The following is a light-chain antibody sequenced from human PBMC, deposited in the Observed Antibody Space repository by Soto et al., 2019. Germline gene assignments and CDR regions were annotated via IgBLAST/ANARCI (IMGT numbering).Light chain of an antibody. CDR2: GAS. V-gene: IGKV3-15*01. CDR3: QQYNSWPLT. J-gene: IGKJ4*01. Sequence: EIVMRQSPATLSVSPGDRVTLSCRASQSIRSNSAWYQQKPGQAPRLLIYGASTRATGIPGRFSGSGYETEFTLTISSLQSEDFAVYYCQQYNSWPLTFGGGTKVDIK. CDR1: QSIRSN.